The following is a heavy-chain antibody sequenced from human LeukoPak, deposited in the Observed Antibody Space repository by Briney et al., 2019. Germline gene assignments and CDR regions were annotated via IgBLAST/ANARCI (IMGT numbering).Heavy chain of an antibody. CDR2: IIPIFGTA. J-gene: IGHJ6*04. CDR1: GGTFSSYA. V-gene: IGHV1-69*06. CDR3: ARKRMDTAMVSHYYYGMDV. D-gene: IGHD5-18*01. Sequence: SVKVSCKASGGTFSSYAISWVRQAPGQGLEWMGGIIPIFGTANYAQKFQGRVTITADKSTSTAYMELSSLRSEDTAVYYCARKRMDTAMVSHYYYGMDVWGKGTTVTVSS.